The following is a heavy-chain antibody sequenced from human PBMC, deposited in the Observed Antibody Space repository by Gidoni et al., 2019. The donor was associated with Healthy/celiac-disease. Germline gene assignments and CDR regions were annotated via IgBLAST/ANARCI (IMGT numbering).Heavy chain of an antibody. D-gene: IGHD3-22*01. CDR3: ARGVYYYDSSGQQDC. CDR1: GGSISSGDYY. Sequence: QVQLQESGPGLVKPSQTLSRTCTVSGGSISSGDYYWSWIRQPPGKGLEWIGYTYYSRSTYYNPSLKSRVTISVDTSKNQFSLKLSSVTAADTAVYYCARGVYYYDSSGQQDCWGQGTLVTVSS. J-gene: IGHJ4*02. V-gene: IGHV4-30-4*01. CDR2: TYYSRST.